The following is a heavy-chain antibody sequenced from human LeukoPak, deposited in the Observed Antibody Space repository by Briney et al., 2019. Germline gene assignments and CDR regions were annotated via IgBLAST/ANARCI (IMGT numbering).Heavy chain of an antibody. CDR2: IFHSGDT. Sequence: SETLSLTCTVSDYSISSGYYWGWIRQSPGKGLEWIGSIFHSGDTYFNPSLKSRVTISVDTSKKQFSLKLRSVTAADTAVYYCARNSITGTTNWFDPWGQGTLVTVSS. CDR1: DYSISSGYY. D-gene: IGHD1-20*01. CDR3: ARNSITGTTNWFDP. V-gene: IGHV4-38-2*02. J-gene: IGHJ5*02.